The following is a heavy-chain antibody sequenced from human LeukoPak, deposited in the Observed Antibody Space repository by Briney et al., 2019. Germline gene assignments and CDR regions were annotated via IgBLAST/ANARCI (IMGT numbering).Heavy chain of an antibody. CDR1: GFTFSSYS. J-gene: IGHJ4*02. Sequence: GGSLRLSCAASGFTFSSYSMNWVRQAPGKGLEWVSSISSSSSYIYYADSVKGRFTISRDNAKDSLYLQMDSLRAEDTAVYYCARAGSSSGPYYFDYWGQGTLVTVSS. CDR3: ARAGSSSGPYYFDY. V-gene: IGHV3-21*01. D-gene: IGHD6-19*01. CDR2: ISSSSSYI.